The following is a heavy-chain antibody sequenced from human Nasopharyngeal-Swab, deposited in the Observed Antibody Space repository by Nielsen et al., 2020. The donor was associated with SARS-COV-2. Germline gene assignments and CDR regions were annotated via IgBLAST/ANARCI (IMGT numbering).Heavy chain of an antibody. J-gene: IGHJ4*02. CDR1: GGSIRSGGYS. V-gene: IGHV4-30-2*01. CDR2: IYHSGST. Sequence: SETLSLTCTVSGGSIRSGGYSWNWIRQPPGKGLEWIGYIYHSGSTYYNPSLKSQVTISIDRSKNQFSLNLTSVTAADTAVYYCARGPLWFGESNYFDYWGQGTLVTVPS. CDR3: ARGPLWFGESNYFDY. D-gene: IGHD3-10*01.